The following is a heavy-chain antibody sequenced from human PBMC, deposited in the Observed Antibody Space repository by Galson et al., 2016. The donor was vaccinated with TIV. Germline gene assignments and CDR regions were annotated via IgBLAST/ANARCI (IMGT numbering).Heavy chain of an antibody. CDR3: ARRTHYDSSGYSDAFDI. D-gene: IGHD3-22*01. J-gene: IGHJ3*02. V-gene: IGHV4-39*01. CDR2: IYYTGST. CDR1: GGSINSDLYY. Sequence: ETLSLPCTVSGGSINSDLYYWAWIRQPPGKGLEWIATIYYTGSTYYNPSLKSRISISMDTPKNQFSLNLSSVTAADTAVYYCARRTHYDSSGYSDAFDIWGQGTMVPVSS.